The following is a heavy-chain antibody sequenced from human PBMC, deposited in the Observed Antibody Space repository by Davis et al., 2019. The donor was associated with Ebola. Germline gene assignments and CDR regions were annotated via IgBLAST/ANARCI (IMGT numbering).Heavy chain of an antibody. Sequence: GESLKISCAASGFTFSNYAMSWVRRAPGKGLEWVSSIGTTATSTFYADSVKGRFTISRDNSKSTLFLQMNSLRADDTAVYYCAKSRVRGDVWGQGTLVTVSS. CDR2: IGTTATST. J-gene: IGHJ4*02. CDR3: AKSRVRGDV. V-gene: IGHV3-23*01. D-gene: IGHD3-10*01. CDR1: GFTFSNYA.